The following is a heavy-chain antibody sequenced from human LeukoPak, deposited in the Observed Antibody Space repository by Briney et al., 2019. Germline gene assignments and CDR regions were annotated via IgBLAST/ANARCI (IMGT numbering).Heavy chain of an antibody. D-gene: IGHD6-13*01. CDR1: GVSFSGYY. CDR2: INHSGST. CDR3: ARGNGAAAWY. V-gene: IGHV4-34*01. J-gene: IGHJ4*02. Sequence: SETLSLTCAVYGVSFSGYYWSWIRQPPGKGLEWIGEINHSGSTNYNPSLKSRVTISVDTSKNQFSLKLSSVTAADTAVYYCARGNGAAAWYWGQGTLVTVSS.